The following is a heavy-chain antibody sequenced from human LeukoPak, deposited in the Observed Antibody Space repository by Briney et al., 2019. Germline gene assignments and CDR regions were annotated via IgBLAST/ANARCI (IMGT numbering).Heavy chain of an antibody. V-gene: IGHV3-48*04. CDR2: ISSSSSTI. Sequence: GGSLRLSCAASGFTFSSYSMNWVRQAPGKGLEWVSYISSSSSTIYYADSVQGRFSISRDNAKNTLYLQMNSLRAEDTAVYYCARAPMVRANVVDYWGQGTLVTVSS. D-gene: IGHD4/OR15-4a*01. CDR1: GFTFSSYS. CDR3: ARAPMVRANVVDY. J-gene: IGHJ4*02.